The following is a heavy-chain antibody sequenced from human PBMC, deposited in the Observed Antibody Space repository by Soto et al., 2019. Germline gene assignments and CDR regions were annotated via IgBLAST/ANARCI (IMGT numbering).Heavy chain of an antibody. J-gene: IGHJ4*01. V-gene: IGHV3-21*01. CDR1: GFTFSFYN. CDR2: ISSTTSYI. Sequence: RGSLILSCAASGFTFSFYNLNWVRQAPGKGLEWVSSISSTTSYIYYADSVKGRFTISRDSAQNSLFLQMNSLRAEDTAVYYCARDFFPSHLLGLLAYRGQ. D-gene: IGHD3-3*01. CDR3: ARDFFPSHLLGLLAY.